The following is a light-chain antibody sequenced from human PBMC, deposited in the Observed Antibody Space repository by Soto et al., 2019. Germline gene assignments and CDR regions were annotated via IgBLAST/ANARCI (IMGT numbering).Light chain of an antibody. Sequence: DIQMTQSPSTLSASVGDRVTITCRASQSMNDWLSWYQQKPGKAPKFLIYKSSNLQSGAPSRFSGSGSGTEFALSLCRLKPDDFATYNCQQHFSYSTFGKGTKVEVK. CDR2: KSS. J-gene: IGKJ1*01. CDR1: QSMNDW. CDR3: QQHFSYST. V-gene: IGKV1-5*03.